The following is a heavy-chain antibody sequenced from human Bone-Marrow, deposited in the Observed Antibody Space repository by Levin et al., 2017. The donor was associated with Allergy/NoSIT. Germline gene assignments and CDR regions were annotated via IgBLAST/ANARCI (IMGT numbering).Heavy chain of an antibody. CDR3: ARSPDPRYFDSRQNYFDP. J-gene: IGHJ5*02. Sequence: SGPTLVKPTQTLTLTCTLSGFSLRLSGVGVAWIRQPPGKALEWLAVIYYDEDKRYSTSLESRLTITKDPSGNQVVLTMTDMEPVDTATYYCARSPDPRYFDSRQNYFDPWGQGTLVTVSS. CDR2: IYYDEDK. CDR1: GFSLRLSGVG. D-gene: IGHD3-22*01. V-gene: IGHV2-5*02.